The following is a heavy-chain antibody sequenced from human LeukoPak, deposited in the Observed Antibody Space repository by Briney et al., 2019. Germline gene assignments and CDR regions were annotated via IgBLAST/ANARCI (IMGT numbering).Heavy chain of an antibody. CDR1: GFTFSSYS. V-gene: IGHV3-21*01. D-gene: IGHD4-17*01. Sequence: PGGSLRLSCAASGFTFSSYSMKWVRQAPGKGLGWVSSISSSSSYIDYADSVKGRFTISRDNAKNSLYLQMNSLRAEDTAVYYCAREYGDFDYWGQGTLVTVSS. J-gene: IGHJ4*02. CDR3: AREYGDFDY. CDR2: ISSSSSYI.